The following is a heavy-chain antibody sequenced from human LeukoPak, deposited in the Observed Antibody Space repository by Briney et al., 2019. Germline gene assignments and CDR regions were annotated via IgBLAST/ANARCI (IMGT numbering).Heavy chain of an antibody. Sequence: ASVKVSCKASGYTFTNYYMHWVRQAPGQGLEWMGIINPSGGSTSYAQKFQGRVTMTRDTSTSTVYMELSSLRSEDTAVYYCARDRGGYYYYMDVWGKGTTVTVSS. J-gene: IGHJ6*03. V-gene: IGHV1-46*01. CDR3: ARDRGGYYYYMDV. D-gene: IGHD4-23*01. CDR2: INPSGGST. CDR1: GYTFTNYY.